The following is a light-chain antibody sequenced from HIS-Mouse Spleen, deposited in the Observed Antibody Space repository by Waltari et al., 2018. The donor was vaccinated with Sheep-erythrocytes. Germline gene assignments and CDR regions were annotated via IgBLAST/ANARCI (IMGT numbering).Light chain of an antibody. CDR2: DAS. Sequence: EIVLTQSPATLSLSPGERATLSCRASQRVSSYLAWYQHKPGQAPGLHIYDASNRATGIPARFSGSGSGTDFTLTISSLEPEDFAVYYCQQRSNWYTFGQGTKLEIK. CDR1: QRVSSY. V-gene: IGKV3-11*01. CDR3: QQRSNWYT. J-gene: IGKJ2*01.